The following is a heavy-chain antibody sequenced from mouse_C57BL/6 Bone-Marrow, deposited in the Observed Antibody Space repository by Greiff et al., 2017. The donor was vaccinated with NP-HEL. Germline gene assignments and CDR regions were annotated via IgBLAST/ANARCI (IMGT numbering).Heavy chain of an antibody. Sequence: EVHLVESGGGLVKPGGSLKLSCAASGFTFSSYAMSWVRQTPEKRLEWVATISDGGSYTYYPDNVKGRFTISRDNAKNNLYLQMSHLKSEDTAMYYCARGESDGLGYWGQGTSVTVSS. CDR1: GFTFSSYA. V-gene: IGHV5-4*01. CDR3: ARGESDGLGY. CDR2: ISDGGSYT. D-gene: IGHD2-3*01. J-gene: IGHJ4*01.